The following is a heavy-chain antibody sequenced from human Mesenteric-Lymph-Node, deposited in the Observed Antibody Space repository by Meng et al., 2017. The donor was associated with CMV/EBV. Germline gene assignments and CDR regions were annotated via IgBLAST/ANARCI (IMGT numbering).Heavy chain of an antibody. CDR2: ISSGSGTK. V-gene: IGHV3-48*02. Sequence: GESLKISCAASGFTFNTYAMNWVRQAPGKGLEWVSFISSGSGTKYYADSVKGRFTISRDNAKNSLFLQMNSLRDEDSALYYCSRDEGPWGQGTLVTVSS. CDR1: GFTFNTYA. J-gene: IGHJ5*02. CDR3: SRDEGP.